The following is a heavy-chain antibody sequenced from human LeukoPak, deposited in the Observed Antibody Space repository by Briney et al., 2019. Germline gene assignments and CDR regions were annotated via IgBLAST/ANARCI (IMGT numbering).Heavy chain of an antibody. Sequence: AGGSLRLSCAASGFTFSSYAMSWVRQAPGKGLEWVSAISGSGGSTYYADSVKGRFTISRDNSKNTLYPQMNSLRAEDTAVYYCARDREMATISYFDYWGQGTLVTVSS. V-gene: IGHV3-23*01. CDR3: ARDREMATISYFDY. D-gene: IGHD5-24*01. CDR2: ISGSGGST. J-gene: IGHJ4*02. CDR1: GFTFSSYA.